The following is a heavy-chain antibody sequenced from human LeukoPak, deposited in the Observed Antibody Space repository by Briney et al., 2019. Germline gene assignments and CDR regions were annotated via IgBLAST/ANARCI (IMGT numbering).Heavy chain of an antibody. V-gene: IGHV3-23*01. D-gene: IGHD2-15*01. CDR1: GFTFSSYW. J-gene: IGHJ4*02. CDR2: INGGNSDT. Sequence: GGSLRLSCAASGFTFSSYWMSWVRQAPGKGLEWVSAINGGNSDTNYAESVKGRFTISRDNSRNTLYLQMNSLRAEDTAVYYCAKDLLRWAFDYWGQGTLVTVSS. CDR3: AKDLLRWAFDY.